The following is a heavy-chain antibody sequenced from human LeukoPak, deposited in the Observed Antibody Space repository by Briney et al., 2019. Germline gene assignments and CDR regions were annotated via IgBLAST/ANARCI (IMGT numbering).Heavy chain of an antibody. J-gene: IGHJ4*02. CDR2: ISGGGRTT. D-gene: IGHD2-21*01. V-gene: IGHV3-23*01. CDR3: AKNVVFTRYFDS. CDR1: GFTFCNHA. Sequence: PGGSLRLSCAASGFTFCNHAMSWVRQAPGKGLQWVSVISGGGRTTEYADSVKGRFTVSRYNSVNTLSLHMDSLRVEDTAIYYCAKNVVFTRYFDSWGQGTLVTVSS.